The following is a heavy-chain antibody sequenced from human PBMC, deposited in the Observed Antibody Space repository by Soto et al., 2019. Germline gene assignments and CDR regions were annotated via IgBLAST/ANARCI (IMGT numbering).Heavy chain of an antibody. CDR3: ARHGYNYGGGYFDY. CDR1: GVTVSSNY. V-gene: IGHV3-66*04. Sequence: EVQLVESGGGLVQPGGSLRLSCAASGVTVSSNYMSWVRQAPGKGLEWVSVIYSGGSTYYADSVKGRFTISRDNSKNTLYLQMNSLRAKDTAVYDCARHGYNYGGGYFDYWGQGTLVTVSS. D-gene: IGHD5-18*01. CDR2: IYSGGST. J-gene: IGHJ4*02.